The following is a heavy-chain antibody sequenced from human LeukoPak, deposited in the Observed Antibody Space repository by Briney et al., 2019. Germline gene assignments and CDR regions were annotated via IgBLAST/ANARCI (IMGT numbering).Heavy chain of an antibody. Sequence: PSETLSLTCTVSGYSISSGYYWGWIRQPPGKGLEWIGSMYHSGSTYYNPSLKSRVTISVDTSKNQFSLKLSSVTAADTAVYYCARETRYSSSPGDYWGQGTLVTVSS. CDR2: MYHSGST. CDR1: GYSISSGYY. J-gene: IGHJ4*02. CDR3: ARETRYSSSPGDY. D-gene: IGHD6-6*01. V-gene: IGHV4-38-2*02.